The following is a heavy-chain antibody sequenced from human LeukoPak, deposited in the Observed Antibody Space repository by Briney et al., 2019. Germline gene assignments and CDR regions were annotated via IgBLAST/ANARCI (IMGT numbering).Heavy chain of an antibody. D-gene: IGHD3-16*01. J-gene: IGHJ4*02. CDR3: TTGIDYGGGY. CDR2: IKNKEEGEKT. V-gene: IGHV3-15*07. Sequence: GGSLRLSCAASGFSFTNVWMNWVRQAPGKGLEWVGRIKNKEEGEKTDYAAPVKGRFTISRDDSKATLFLQMNSLKMKDTAIYYCTTGIDYGGGYWGQGTLVSVSS. CDR1: GFSFTNVW.